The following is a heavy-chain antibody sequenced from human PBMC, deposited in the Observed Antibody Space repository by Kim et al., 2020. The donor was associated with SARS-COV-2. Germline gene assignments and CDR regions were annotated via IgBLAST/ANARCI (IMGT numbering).Heavy chain of an antibody. CDR1: GGSISSYY. D-gene: IGHD3-16*01. V-gene: IGHV4-59*08. J-gene: IGHJ4*02. CDR3: ARHLPLYDYVWGIRGDYFDY. Sequence: SETLSLTCTVSGGSISSYYWSWIRQPPGKGLEWIGYIYYSGSTNYNPSLKSRVTISVDTSKNQFSLKLSSVTAADTAVYYCARHLPLYDYVWGIRGDYFDYWGQGTLVTVSS. CDR2: IYYSGST.